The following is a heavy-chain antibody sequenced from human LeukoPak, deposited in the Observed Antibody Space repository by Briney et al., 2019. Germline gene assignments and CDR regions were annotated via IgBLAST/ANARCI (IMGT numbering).Heavy chain of an antibody. CDR3: ARSRQASGLLSS. CDR1: GGALASGGYS. CDR2: IYDRGPA. D-gene: IGHD3-10*01. V-gene: IGHV4-30-2*06. J-gene: IGHJ5*02. Sequence: SQTLSLTCTVSGGALASGGYSWNWIRQSPGKGLEWIGCIYDRGPAYYNPSLKSRFTISVDRPKSQFFLNVTSLTAADTAVYYFARSRQASGLLSSWGQGTPVVVSS.